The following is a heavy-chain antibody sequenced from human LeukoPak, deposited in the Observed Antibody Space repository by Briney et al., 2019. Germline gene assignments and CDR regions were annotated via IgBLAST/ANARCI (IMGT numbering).Heavy chain of an antibody. V-gene: IGHV3-30-3*01. J-gene: IGHJ3*02. D-gene: IGHD2-15*01. CDR3: ARERDDLGYCSGGSCYGSAFDI. CDR2: ISYDGSNK. CDR1: GFTFSSYA. Sequence: GRSLRLSCAASGFTFSSYAMHWVRQAPGKGLEWVAVISYDGSNKYYADSVKGRFTISRDNSKNTLYLQMNSLRAEDTAVYYCARERDDLGYCSGGSCYGSAFDIWGQGTMVTVSS.